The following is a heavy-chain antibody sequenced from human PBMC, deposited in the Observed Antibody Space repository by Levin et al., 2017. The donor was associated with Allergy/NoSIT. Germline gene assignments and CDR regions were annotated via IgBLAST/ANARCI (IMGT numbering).Heavy chain of an antibody. J-gene: IGHJ5*02. CDR1: GYSFASYW. D-gene: IGHD4-23*01. Sequence: PGGSLRLSCKASGYSFASYWLGWVRQTPGKGLQYMGVIFPRDSDTRYSQSLQGHVTISADESINTAYLQWSSLQASDTGIYFCVRGGNRANYDWFDTWGQGTQVTVSS. CDR3: VRGGNRANYDWFDT. V-gene: IGHV5-51*01. CDR2: IFPRDSDT.